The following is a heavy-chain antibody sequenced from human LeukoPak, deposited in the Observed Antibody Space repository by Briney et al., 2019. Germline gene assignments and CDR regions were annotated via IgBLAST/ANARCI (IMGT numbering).Heavy chain of an antibody. J-gene: IGHJ3*02. D-gene: IGHD2-2*01. CDR3: ARVTCSSTSCPNDAFDI. CDR2: ISAYNGDT. CDR1: GYAFSSYG. Sequence: GASVKVSCKASGYAFSSYGISWVRQAPGQGLEWMGWISAYNGDTNYAQKLQGRVTVTTDTSTSTAYMELRSLRSDDTAVYYCARVTCSSTSCPNDAFDIRGQGTMVTVSS. V-gene: IGHV1-18*01.